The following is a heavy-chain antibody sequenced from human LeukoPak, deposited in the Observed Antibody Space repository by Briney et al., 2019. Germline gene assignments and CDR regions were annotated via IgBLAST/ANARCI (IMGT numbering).Heavy chain of an antibody. V-gene: IGHV1-2*02. J-gene: IGHJ4*02. CDR2: IHPNTGAT. CDR1: GYTFTDYY. Sequence: GPVKVSFKTSGYTFTDYYLHWVRQAPGQGLEWVGWIHPNTGATHYAQKFQGRLTMTRDTSISTVYMELTRLRSDDTAVYYCARDMGRYSGYDYDYWGQGTLVTASS. D-gene: IGHD5-12*01. CDR3: ARDMGRYSGYDYDY.